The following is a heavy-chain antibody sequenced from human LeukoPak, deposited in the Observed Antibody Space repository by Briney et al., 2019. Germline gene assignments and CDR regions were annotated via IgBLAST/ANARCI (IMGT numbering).Heavy chain of an antibody. CDR1: GYTFTGYY. V-gene: IGHV1-2*02. D-gene: IGHD5-12*01. J-gene: IGHJ4*02. CDR3: ARGNILSGYDFLY. CDR2: INPNSGGT. Sequence: ASVKVSCKASGYTFTGYYMHWVRQAPGQGLEWMGWINPNSGGTNYAQKFQGRVTMTRDTSISTAYMEPSRLRSDDTAVYYCARGNILSGYDFLYWGQGTLVTVSS.